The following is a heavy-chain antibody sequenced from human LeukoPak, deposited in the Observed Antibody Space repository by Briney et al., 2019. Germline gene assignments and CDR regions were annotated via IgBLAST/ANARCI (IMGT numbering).Heavy chain of an antibody. V-gene: IGHV3-23*01. CDR2: ISGSGGTT. Sequence: GGSLRLSCVASGFTFSSYAMSWVRQAPGKGQEWVSAISGSGGTTYYADSVKGRFTISRDNSKNTLFLQMNSLRVEDTAVYYCAKDSRPYYGSGSYYGYWGQGTLVTVSS. CDR1: GFTFSSYA. CDR3: AKDSRPYYGSGSYYGY. D-gene: IGHD3-10*01. J-gene: IGHJ4*02.